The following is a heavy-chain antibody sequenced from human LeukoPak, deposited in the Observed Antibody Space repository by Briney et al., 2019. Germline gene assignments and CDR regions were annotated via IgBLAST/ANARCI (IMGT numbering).Heavy chain of an antibody. Sequence: SVKVSCKASGGTFSSYAISWVRQAPGQELEWMGGIIPIFGTANYAQKFQGGVTITTDESTSTAYMELSSLRSEDTAVYYCARELGSSSAGFDYWGQGTLVTVSS. CDR1: GGTFSSYA. D-gene: IGHD6-6*01. CDR3: ARELGSSSAGFDY. V-gene: IGHV1-69*05. J-gene: IGHJ4*02. CDR2: IIPIFGTA.